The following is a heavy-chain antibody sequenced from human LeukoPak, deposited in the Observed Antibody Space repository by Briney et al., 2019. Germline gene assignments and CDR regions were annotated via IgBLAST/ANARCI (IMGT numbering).Heavy chain of an antibody. D-gene: IGHD6-13*01. V-gene: IGHV3-48*04. CDR3: ARVLYSSSLHTQYYFDY. CDR1: GFTFSGYT. CDR2: ISSSSGSI. Sequence: GGSLRLSCAASGFTFSGYTMNWVRQAPGKGLEWVSYISSSSGSIYYADPVKGRFTISRDNAKNSLYLQMNSLRAEDTAVYYCARVLYSSSLHTQYYFDYWGQGTLVTVSS. J-gene: IGHJ4*02.